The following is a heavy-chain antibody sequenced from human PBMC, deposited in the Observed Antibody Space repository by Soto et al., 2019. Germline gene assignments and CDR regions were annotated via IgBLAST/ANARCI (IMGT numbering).Heavy chain of an antibody. D-gene: IGHD3-10*01. CDR2: ISTSSSPT. V-gene: IGHV3-48*01. CDR3: VRDAAKVPPGQHMVRGDY. J-gene: IGHJ4*02. CDR1: GFTFSSYS. Sequence: DVQLVESGGGLVQAGGSVTLSCAASGFTFSSYSMNWVRQSPGKGLEWLAYISTSSSPTYYADSVKGRFTISRDNAKNSLDLQMNSLRFEGTAVYYCVRDAAKVPPGQHMVRGDYWGQGTLVTVSS.